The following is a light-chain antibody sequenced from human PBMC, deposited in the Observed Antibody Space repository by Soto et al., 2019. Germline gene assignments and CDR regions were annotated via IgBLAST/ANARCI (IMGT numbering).Light chain of an antibody. J-gene: IGLJ1*01. CDR2: EVT. CDR3: SSYTSRSTLV. CDR1: SSDVGGYNY. Sequence: QSVLTQPACVSGSPGQSITISCTGTSSDVGGYNYVSWYQQHPGKAPKLMIYEVTNRPSGVSNRFSGSKSGNTASLTISGLQAEDEADYYCSSYTSRSTLVFGTGTKVTVL. V-gene: IGLV2-14*01.